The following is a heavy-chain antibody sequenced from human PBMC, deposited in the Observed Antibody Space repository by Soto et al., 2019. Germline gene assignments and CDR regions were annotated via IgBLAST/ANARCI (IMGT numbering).Heavy chain of an antibody. Sequence: QMQLVQSGAEVKKPGASVKVSCQASGYTFTSNQMHWVRQAPGQGLEWMRMINPSGGRTTYAQRFQGRVMMTRDPSTSTSYMEVSSLRSEDTAMYYGARDGSPTPAGVGPVYTVHVCGQGTEVTVS. V-gene: IGHV1-46*01. CDR1: GYTFTSNQ. CDR3: ARDGSPTPAGVGPVYTVHV. D-gene: IGHD3-3*01. J-gene: IGHJ6*02. CDR2: INPSGGRT.